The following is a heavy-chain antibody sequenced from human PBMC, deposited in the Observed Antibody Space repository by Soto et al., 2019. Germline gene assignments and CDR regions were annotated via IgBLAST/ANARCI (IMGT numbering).Heavy chain of an antibody. D-gene: IGHD2-21*02. CDR2: IYHSGST. Sequence: QLQLQESGSGLVKPSQTLSLTCAVSGGSISSGGYSWSWIRQPPGKGLEWIGYIYHSGSTYYNPSLKSRVTISVDRPKNQFSLKLSSMTAADTAVYYCARATYCGGDCYYWYFDLWGRGTLVTVSS. J-gene: IGHJ2*01. V-gene: IGHV4-30-2*01. CDR1: GGSISSGGYS. CDR3: ARATYCGGDCYYWYFDL.